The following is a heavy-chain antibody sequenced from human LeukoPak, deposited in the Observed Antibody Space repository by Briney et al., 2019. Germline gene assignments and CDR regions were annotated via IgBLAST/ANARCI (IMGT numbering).Heavy chain of an antibody. D-gene: IGHD2-21*02. V-gene: IGHV4-4*07. CDR3: ARGGRGGDRLYFDY. J-gene: IGHJ4*02. CDR1: GGSISSYY. CDR2: IYTSGST. Sequence: PSETLSLTCTVSGGSISSYYWSWIRQPAGKGLEWIGRIYTSGSTNYNPSLKSRVTMSVDTSKNQFSLKLSSVTAADTAVYYCARGGRGGDRLYFDYWGQGTLVTVSS.